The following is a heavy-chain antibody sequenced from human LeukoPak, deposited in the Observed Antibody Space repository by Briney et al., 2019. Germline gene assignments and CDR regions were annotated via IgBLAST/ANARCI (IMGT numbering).Heavy chain of an antibody. CDR2: ISGSGGRT. D-gene: IGHD2-2*01. CDR3: AKELGYCSNANCAEFDY. Sequence: GGSLRLSCAASGFTFSSYAMIWLPQAPGKGLEGFSGISGSGGRTYYAHSVKGRFTISRDNPKNTLYLQMNSLRAEDTAVYYCAKELGYCSNANCAEFDYWGQGTLVTVSS. V-gene: IGHV3-23*01. CDR1: GFTFSSYA. J-gene: IGHJ4*02.